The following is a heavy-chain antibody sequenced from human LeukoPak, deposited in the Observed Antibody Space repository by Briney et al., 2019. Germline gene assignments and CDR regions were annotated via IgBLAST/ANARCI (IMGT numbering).Heavy chain of an antibody. D-gene: IGHD3-3*01. CDR1: GFTFRNAW. V-gene: IGHV3-15*01. CDR3: TTNYDFWSGYYG. CDR2: IKSKTDGGRT. J-gene: IGHJ4*02. Sequence: GGSLRLSCRASGFTFRNAWMSWVRQAPGKGLEWVGRIKSKTDGGRTDYAATVKGRFTISRDDSKNTLYLQMNSLKTEDTAVYYCTTNYDFWSGYYGWGQGTLVTVSS.